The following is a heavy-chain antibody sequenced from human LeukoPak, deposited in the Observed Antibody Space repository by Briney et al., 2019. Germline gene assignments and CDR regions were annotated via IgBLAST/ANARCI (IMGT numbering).Heavy chain of an antibody. CDR1: GGSISSYY. CDR2: IYYSGST. Sequence: TSETLSLTCTVSGGSISSYYWSWLRQPPGKGLEGVGYIYYSGSTNYNPSLKSRVTISVDTSKNQFSLKLSSVTAADTAVYYCARIVVPAAIPGGWFDPWGQGTLVTVSS. D-gene: IGHD2-2*02. V-gene: IGHV4-59*01. J-gene: IGHJ5*02. CDR3: ARIVVPAAIPGGWFDP.